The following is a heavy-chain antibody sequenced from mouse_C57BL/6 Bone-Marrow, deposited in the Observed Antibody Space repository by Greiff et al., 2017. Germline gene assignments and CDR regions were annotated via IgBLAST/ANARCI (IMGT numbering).Heavy chain of an antibody. CDR1: GFSLTSYG. CDR3: ARNGMDY. J-gene: IGHJ4*01. Sequence: QVQLQQSGPGLVQPSQSLSITCTVSGFSLTSYGVHWVRQSPGKGLEWLGVIWRGGSTDYNAAFISRLSISKDNSKSQVFFKMNSLQADDTAIYYCARNGMDYWGQGTSVTVSS. V-gene: IGHV2-2*01. CDR2: IWRGGST.